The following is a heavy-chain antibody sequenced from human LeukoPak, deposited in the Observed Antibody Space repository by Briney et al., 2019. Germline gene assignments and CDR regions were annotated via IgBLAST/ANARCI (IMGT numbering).Heavy chain of an antibody. CDR1: GFTFSSYW. Sequence: GGSLRLSCAASGFTFSSYWMSWVRQAPGKGLEWVAYIKSDGSEKYYGDSVKGRFTISRDNAKNPLYLQMNSLGAEDTAVYYCAREKCNWIDHLNSFDYWGQGTLVTVSP. D-gene: IGHD1-1*01. CDR2: IKSDGSEK. J-gene: IGHJ4*02. V-gene: IGHV3-7*01. CDR3: AREKCNWIDHLNSFDY.